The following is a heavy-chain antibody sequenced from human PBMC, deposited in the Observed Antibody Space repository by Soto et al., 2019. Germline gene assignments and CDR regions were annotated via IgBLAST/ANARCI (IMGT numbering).Heavy chain of an antibody. V-gene: IGHV4-59*01. D-gene: IGHD3-16*01. Sequence: QVQLQESGPGLVKPSETLSLTCTVSGGSISSYYWSWIRQPPGKGLEWIGYIYYSGSTNYNPSLKSRVTISVDTAKTRFSLKLSSVTAADTAVYYCARGQEGDWFDPWGQGTLVTVSS. J-gene: IGHJ5*02. CDR2: IYYSGST. CDR1: GGSISSYY. CDR3: ARGQEGDWFDP.